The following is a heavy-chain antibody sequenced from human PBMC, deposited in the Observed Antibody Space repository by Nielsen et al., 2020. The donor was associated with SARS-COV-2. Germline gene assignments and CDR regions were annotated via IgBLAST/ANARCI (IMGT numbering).Heavy chain of an antibody. J-gene: IGHJ6*02. CDR1: GGSISSGGYS. CDR3: AALRYFDLYYYYGMDV. Sequence: SETLSLTCAVSGGSISSGGYSWSWIRQPPGKGLEWIGYIYHSGSTYYNPSLKSRVTISVDRSKNQFSLKLSSVTAADTAVYYCAALRYFDLYYYYGMDVWGQGTTVTVSS. CDR2: IYHSGST. D-gene: IGHD3-9*01. V-gene: IGHV4-30-2*01.